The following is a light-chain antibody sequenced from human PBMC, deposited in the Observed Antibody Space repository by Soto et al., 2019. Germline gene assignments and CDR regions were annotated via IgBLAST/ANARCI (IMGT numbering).Light chain of an antibody. Sequence: DIQMTQYPSSLSASVGDRVTITCQASQDISNYLNWYQQKPGKAPKLLIYDASHLETGVPSRFSGSGSGTDFTFTISSLQPEDIATYYCQQYDNLPPGFGGGTKVEIK. CDR3: QQYDNLPPG. V-gene: IGKV1-33*01. J-gene: IGKJ4*01. CDR1: QDISNY. CDR2: DAS.